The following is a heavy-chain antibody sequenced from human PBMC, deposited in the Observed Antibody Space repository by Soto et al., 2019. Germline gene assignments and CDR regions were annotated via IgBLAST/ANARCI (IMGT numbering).Heavy chain of an antibody. Sequence: GGSLRLSCAASGFTFSSYAMSWVRQAPGKGLEWVSAISGSGGSTYYADSVKGRFTISRDNSKNTLYLQMNSLRAEDTAVYYCSNCRFLEWLFADPYYYYYGMDVWGQGTTVTVSS. CDR2: ISGSGGST. D-gene: IGHD3-3*01. CDR1: GFTFSSYA. CDR3: SNCRFLEWLFADPYYYYYGMDV. V-gene: IGHV3-23*01. J-gene: IGHJ6*02.